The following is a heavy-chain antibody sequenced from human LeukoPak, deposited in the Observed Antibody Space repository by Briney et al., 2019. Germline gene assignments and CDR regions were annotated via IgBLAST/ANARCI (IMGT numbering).Heavy chain of an antibody. CDR1: GGSFSGYY. Sequence: SETLSLTCAVYGGSFSGYYWSWIRQPPGKGLEWIGEINHSGSTNYNPSLKSRVTISVDTSKKQFSLKLSSVTAADTAVYYCARQHSDSYYYYGMDVWGQGTTVTVSS. D-gene: IGHD2-21*01. CDR2: INHSGST. V-gene: IGHV4-34*01. CDR3: ARQHSDSYYYYGMDV. J-gene: IGHJ6*02.